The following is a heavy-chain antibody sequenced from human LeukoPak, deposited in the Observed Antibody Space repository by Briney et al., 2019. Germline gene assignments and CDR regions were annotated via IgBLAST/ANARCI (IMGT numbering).Heavy chain of an antibody. J-gene: IGHJ4*02. D-gene: IGHD2-15*01. CDR2: INPNSGGT. CDR3: AREKDKALGYSDFDY. CDR1: GYTFTSYY. V-gene: IGHV1-2*02. Sequence: ASVKVSCKASGYTFTSYYMHWVRQAPGQGLEWMGWINPNSGGTNYAQKFQGRVTMTRDTSISTAYMELSRLRSDDTAVYYCAREKDKALGYSDFDYWGQGTPVTVSS.